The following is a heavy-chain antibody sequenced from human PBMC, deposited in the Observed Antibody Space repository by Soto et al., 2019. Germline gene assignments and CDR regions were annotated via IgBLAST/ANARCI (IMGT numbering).Heavy chain of an antibody. CDR3: TRQTDAVQWLVFPTDYNFDY. J-gene: IGHJ4*02. Sequence: PSGRVRLECAYSRFTLRTSCVDGGRPDPGGGLVWVSRINPDGRTINSADSVKGRFTISRENAKNTLYLKMNSLKTEDTAVYFCTRQTDAVQWLVFPTDYNFDYGGRETLV. CDR1: RFTLRTSC. D-gene: IGHD6-19*01. CDR2: INPDGRTI. V-gene: IGHV3-74*01.